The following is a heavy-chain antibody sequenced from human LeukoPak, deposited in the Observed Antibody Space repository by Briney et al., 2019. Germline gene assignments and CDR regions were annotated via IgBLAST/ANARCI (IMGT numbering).Heavy chain of an antibody. CDR2: ISDGSNYI. J-gene: IGHJ3*02. D-gene: IGHD3-9*01. CDR3: ARDRKYYDILTGYYTGDAFDI. V-gene: IGHV3-21*04. CDR1: GFTFSSYT. Sequence: GGSLRLSCAASGFTFSSYTMNWVRQAPGKGLEWVSSISDGSNYIYYADSVKGRFTISRDNAKNSLYLQMNSLRAEDTAVYYCARDRKYYDILTGYYTGDAFDIWGQGTMVTVSS.